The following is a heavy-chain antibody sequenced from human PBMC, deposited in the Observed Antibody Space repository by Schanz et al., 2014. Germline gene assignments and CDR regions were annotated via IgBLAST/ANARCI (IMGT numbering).Heavy chain of an antibody. CDR1: GGSISSYY. CDR3: ARQGIGYQHGRYYYYMDV. CDR2: IYYSGDT. Sequence: QLQLQESGPGLVKPSETLSLTCTVSGGSISSYYWSWIRQPPGKGLEWIGYIYYSGDTNYNPSLKSRVTISVDTSKNQFALNLISVTAADPAVYYCARQGIGYQHGRYYYYMDVWGRGTTVTVSS. J-gene: IGHJ6*03. D-gene: IGHD2-2*01. V-gene: IGHV4-59*01.